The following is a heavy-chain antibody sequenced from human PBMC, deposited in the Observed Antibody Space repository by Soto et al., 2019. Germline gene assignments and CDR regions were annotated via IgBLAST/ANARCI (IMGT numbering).Heavy chain of an antibody. CDR1: GFTFRSYA. CDR2: LSDSGGHT. CDR3: AKDSQSVSVSAARVYGMDV. J-gene: IGHJ6*02. D-gene: IGHD2-2*01. Sequence: GGSLRLSCAGSGFTFRSYAMTWVRQAPGKGLEWVSTLSDSGGHTYYADSVKGRFTISRDNPKNTLYLQMNSLRAEDTAVYYCAKDSQSVSVSAARVYGMDVWGQGTTVTVS. V-gene: IGHV3-23*01.